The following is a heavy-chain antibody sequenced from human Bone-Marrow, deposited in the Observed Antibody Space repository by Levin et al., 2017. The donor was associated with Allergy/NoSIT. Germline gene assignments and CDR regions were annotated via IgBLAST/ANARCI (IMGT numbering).Heavy chain of an antibody. CDR2: ISYDGSNK. CDR1: GFTFSSYA. D-gene: IGHD6-13*01. CDR3: ASPGVIAAADPDPDYNWFDP. J-gene: IGHJ5*02. V-gene: IGHV3-30*04. Sequence: PGGSLRLSCAASGFTFSSYAMHWVRQAPGKGLEWVAVISYDGSNKYYADSVKGRFTISRDNSKNTLYLQMNSLRAEDTAVYYCASPGVIAAADPDPDYNWFDPWGQGTLVTVSS.